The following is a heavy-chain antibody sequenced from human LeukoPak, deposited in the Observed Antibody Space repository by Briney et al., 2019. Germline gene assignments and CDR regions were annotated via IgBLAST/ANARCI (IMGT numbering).Heavy chain of an antibody. Sequence: GGSLRLSCAASGFTFSSYAMSWVRQAPGKGLEWVSALSGSGGSTYYADSVKGRFTISRDNSRTPLYLQMNSLRAEDTAAYYCAKDSSQTPYYFDYWGQGTLVTVSS. V-gene: IGHV3-23*01. CDR2: LSGSGGST. J-gene: IGHJ4*02. CDR1: GFTFSSYA. CDR3: AKDSSQTPYYFDY.